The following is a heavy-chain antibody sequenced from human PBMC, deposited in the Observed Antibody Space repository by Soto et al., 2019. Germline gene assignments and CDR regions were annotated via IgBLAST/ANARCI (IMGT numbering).Heavy chain of an antibody. Sequence: QVQLVQSGAEVKKPGSSVKVSCKASGGTFSGYAISWVRQAPGQGLEWMGEIIPMFGTSNYAQKFQGRVTITADESTNTAYMDLSSRRSEDTAVYYCARGSCSSTSCYKEYYFDLWGQGTLVTVSS. CDR3: ARGSCSSTSCYKEYYFDL. D-gene: IGHD2-2*02. CDR2: IIPMFGTS. CDR1: GGTFSGYA. V-gene: IGHV1-69*01. J-gene: IGHJ4*02.